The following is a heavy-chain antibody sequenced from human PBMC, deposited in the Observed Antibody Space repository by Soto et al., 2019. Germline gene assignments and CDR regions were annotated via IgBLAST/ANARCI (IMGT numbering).Heavy chain of an antibody. Sequence: PGGSLRLSCAASGFTFSSYAMSWVRQAPGKGLEWVSGIGARGDGTYHADSMKGRFTISRDNSKNTLYLQMNSLRADDTAVYYCATHYCSSTNCYPDYWGQGTLVTVSS. CDR3: ATHYCSSTNCYPDY. V-gene: IGHV3-23*01. J-gene: IGHJ4*02. CDR2: IGARGDGT. D-gene: IGHD2-2*01. CDR1: GFTFSSYA.